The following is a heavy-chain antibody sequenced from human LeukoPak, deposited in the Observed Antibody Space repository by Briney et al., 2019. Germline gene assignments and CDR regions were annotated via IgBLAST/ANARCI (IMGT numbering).Heavy chain of an antibody. Sequence: PGGSLRLSCAASGFTFSSYGMHWVRQAPGKGLEWVAFIRYDGSNKYYADSVKGRFTISRDNSKNTLYLQMNSLRAEDTAVYCCAKFGHDYGDSEFDYWGQGTLVTVSS. J-gene: IGHJ4*02. V-gene: IGHV3-30*02. D-gene: IGHD4-17*01. CDR1: GFTFSSYG. CDR2: IRYDGSNK. CDR3: AKFGHDYGDSEFDY.